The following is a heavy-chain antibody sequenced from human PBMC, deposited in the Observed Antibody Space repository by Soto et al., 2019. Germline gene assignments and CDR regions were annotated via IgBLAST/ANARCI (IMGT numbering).Heavy chain of an antibody. Sequence: SGPTLVNPTQTLTLTCTFSGFSLSTSGVGVGWIRQPPGKALEWLALIYWNDDKRYSPSLKSRLTITKDTSKNQVVLTMTNMDPVDTATYYCAHRLPSKMPRIGPFDYWGQGTLVNVSS. CDR3: AHRLPSKMPRIGPFDY. J-gene: IGHJ4*02. V-gene: IGHV2-5*01. D-gene: IGHD2-2*01. CDR2: IYWNDDK. CDR1: GFSLSTSGVG.